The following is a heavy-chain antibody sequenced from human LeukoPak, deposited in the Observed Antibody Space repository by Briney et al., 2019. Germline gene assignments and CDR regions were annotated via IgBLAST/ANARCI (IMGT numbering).Heavy chain of an antibody. D-gene: IGHD3-10*01. Sequence: SETLSLTCTVSGGSISGYYGSWIRQPPGKGLEWIGYIFYSGRTKYNTSLKSRVTISVDTSKNQFSLKLSSVTAADTAVYYCVRSEQTGNYMDVWGKGTTVTVSS. CDR3: VRSEQTGNYMDV. CDR1: GGSISGYY. V-gene: IGHV4-59*01. CDR2: IFYSGRT. J-gene: IGHJ6*03.